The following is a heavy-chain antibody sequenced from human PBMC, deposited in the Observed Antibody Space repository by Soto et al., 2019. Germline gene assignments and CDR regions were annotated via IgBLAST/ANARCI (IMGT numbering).Heavy chain of an antibody. CDR2: ISNGGDT. CDR1: GLIVSSTY. J-gene: IGHJ3*02. V-gene: IGHV3-66*01. CDR3: VREPRYCSGGSCSITGDAFDI. Sequence: EVELVESGGGLVQPGGSLRLSCAASGLIVSSTYKNWVRQAPGKGLEWVSVISNGGDTHYADSVKGRFSLSRDISKNTLHLQMSSLRVEDTAVYYCVREPRYCSGGSCSITGDAFDIWGQGTMVTVSS. D-gene: IGHD2-15*01.